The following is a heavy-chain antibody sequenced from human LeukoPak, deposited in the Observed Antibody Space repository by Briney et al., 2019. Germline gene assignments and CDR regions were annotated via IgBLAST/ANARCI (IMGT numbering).Heavy chain of an antibody. D-gene: IGHD3-16*02. V-gene: IGHV3-23*01. Sequence: GGSLRLSCAASGFTFTNYAMNRVRQAPRKGLEWVAAISVSGRTTYYLDSVKGRFTISRDTPTNTLFLQMNTLRAEDTAIYYCTKAKFDYIWGDYQALSDSWGQGTLVTVSS. J-gene: IGHJ5*01. CDR3: TKAKFDYIWGDYQALSDS. CDR2: ISVSGRTT. CDR1: GFTFTNYA.